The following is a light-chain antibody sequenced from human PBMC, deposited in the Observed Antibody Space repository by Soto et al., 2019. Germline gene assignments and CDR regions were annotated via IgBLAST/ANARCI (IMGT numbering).Light chain of an antibody. Sequence: EIVLTQSPGTLSLSPGERATLSCRASQSVSSGYLAWYQLKPGQAPRLLIYGASSRATGIPDRFSGSGSGTDFALTISRLEPEDFAMYYCQQYGNSRAFGQGTKVEIK. CDR1: QSVSSGY. V-gene: IGKV3-20*01. J-gene: IGKJ1*01. CDR2: GAS. CDR3: QQYGNSRA.